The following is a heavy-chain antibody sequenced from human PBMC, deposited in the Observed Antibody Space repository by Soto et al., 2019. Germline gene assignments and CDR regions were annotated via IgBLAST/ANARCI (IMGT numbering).Heavy chain of an antibody. J-gene: IGHJ6*02. V-gene: IGHV2-26*01. CDR3: ARFTMVRGELNSHYYGMDV. CDR2: IFSTDEK. CDR1: GFSLSNLRMS. D-gene: IGHD3-10*01. Sequence: QVTLRESGPVLVKATETLTLTCTVSGFSLSNLRMSVRWIRQPPGKALEWLALIFSTDEKSYSPSLKSMLTNSKDTSRSQVVLTMTNMAPVDTATYCCARFTMVRGELNSHYYGMDVWGQGTTVTFSS.